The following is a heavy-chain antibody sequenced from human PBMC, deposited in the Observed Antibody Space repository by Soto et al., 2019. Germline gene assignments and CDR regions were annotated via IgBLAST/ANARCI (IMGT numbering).Heavy chain of an antibody. CDR1: GFTFSSYD. J-gene: IGHJ6*03. CDR2: IGTAGDT. V-gene: IGHV3-13*01. CDR3: ARGTSSGYYYMDV. D-gene: IGHD6-19*01. Sequence: EVQLVESGGGLVQPGGSLRLSCAASGFTFSSYDMHWVRQATGKGLEWVSAIGTAGDTYYPGSVKGRFTISRENAKNSLYLHMNSRGAGDTAVYYCARGTSSGYYYMDVWGKGTTVTVSS.